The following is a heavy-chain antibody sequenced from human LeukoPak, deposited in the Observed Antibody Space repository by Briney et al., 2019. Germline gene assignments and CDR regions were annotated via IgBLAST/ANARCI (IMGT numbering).Heavy chain of an antibody. J-gene: IGHJ3*02. CDR2: INPISGGT. Sequence: VQFSSKASGYTFTGYYMHWVRQAPGPALEWMGWINPISGGTNYSQKLPGWVTVTRDTSISTTYMALSRLRSDDTAVYYCAPGSSVDRAFDIWGQGTMVTVSS. D-gene: IGHD6-19*01. CDR1: GYTFTGYY. V-gene: IGHV1-2*04. CDR3: APGSSVDRAFDI.